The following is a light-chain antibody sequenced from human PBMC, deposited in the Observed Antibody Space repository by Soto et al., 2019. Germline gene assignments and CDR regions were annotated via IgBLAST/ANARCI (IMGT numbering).Light chain of an antibody. J-gene: IGLJ3*02. Sequence: QSALTQPASVSGSPGQSIAIACTGTSSDVGGYNYVSWYQQHPCKAPKLMIYDVSNRPSGVSDRCSGSKSGNTASLTISGRQAEDEADYYCSSSTSSSPWVFGGGTKITVL. CDR2: DVS. CDR3: SSSTSSSPWV. CDR1: SSDVGGYNY. V-gene: IGLV2-14*03.